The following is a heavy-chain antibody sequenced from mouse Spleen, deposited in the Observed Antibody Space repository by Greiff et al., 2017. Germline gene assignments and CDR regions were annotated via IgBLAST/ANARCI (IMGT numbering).Heavy chain of an antibody. CDR1: GFTFTDYY. D-gene: IGHD2-3*01. CDR3: ARSRDGSDY. V-gene: IGHV7-3*01. Sequence: EVKLMESGGGLVQPGGSLSLSCAASGFTFTDYYMSWVRQPPGKALEWLGFIRNKANGYTTEYSASVKGRFTISRDNSQSILYLQMNALRAEDSATYYCARSRDGSDYWGQGTTLTVSS. CDR2: IRNKANGYTT. J-gene: IGHJ2*01.